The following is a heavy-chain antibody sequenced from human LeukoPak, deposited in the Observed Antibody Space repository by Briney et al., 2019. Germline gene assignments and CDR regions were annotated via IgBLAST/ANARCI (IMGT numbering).Heavy chain of an antibody. CDR3: ARDLAAAGTYYYYGMDV. V-gene: IGHV4-61*02. CDR1: GGSIGSSTYY. D-gene: IGHD6-13*01. Sequence: SETLSLTCTVSGGSIGSSTYYWSWIRQPAGKGLEWIGRIYTSGSTNYNPSLKSRVTISVDTSKNQFSLKLSSVTAADTAVYYCARDLAAAGTYYYYGMDVWGQGTTVTVSS. CDR2: IYTSGST. J-gene: IGHJ6*02.